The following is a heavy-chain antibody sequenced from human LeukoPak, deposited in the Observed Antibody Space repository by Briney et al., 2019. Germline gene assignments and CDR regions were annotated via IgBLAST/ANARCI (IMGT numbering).Heavy chain of an antibody. J-gene: IGHJ5*02. D-gene: IGHD5-18*01. V-gene: IGHV1-2*02. CDR1: GYTFTDYY. CDR3: ARDTAMVTYWFDP. CDR2: INPNSGGT. Sequence: GASVKVSCKASGYTFTDYYIHWVRQAPGQGLEWMGWINPNSGGTNYAQKFQGRVTMTRDTSISTAYMEPSRLRSDDTAVYYCARDTAMVTYWFDPWGQGTLVTVSS.